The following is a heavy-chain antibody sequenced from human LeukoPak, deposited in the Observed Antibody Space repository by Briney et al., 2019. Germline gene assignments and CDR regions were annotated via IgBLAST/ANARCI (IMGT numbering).Heavy chain of an antibody. J-gene: IGHJ6*02. V-gene: IGHV3-64D*06. D-gene: IGHD2-15*01. CDR3: VRDNYGMDV. CDR2: AHGNGGNT. CDR1: GFNFNNYA. Sequence: PGGSLRLSCSASGFNFNNYAMYWVRQAPGKELELVSVAHGNGGNTHHADFVEGRFSISRDYSKNTLYLQLSSLRVEDTAVYYCVRDNYGMDVWGQGTTVTVSS.